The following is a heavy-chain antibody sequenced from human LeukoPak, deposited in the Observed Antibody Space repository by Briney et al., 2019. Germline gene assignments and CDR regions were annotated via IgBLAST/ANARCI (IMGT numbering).Heavy chain of an antibody. D-gene: IGHD4-17*01. CDR3: ARASYGDYVDY. Sequence: GGSLRLSCAASGFTFSSYSMNWVRQAPGKGLEWVSSISSSSSYIYYADSVKGRFTISRDNAKNSLYPQMNSLRAEDTAVYYCARASYGDYVDYWGQGTLVTVSS. V-gene: IGHV3-21*01. J-gene: IGHJ4*02. CDR1: GFTFSSYS. CDR2: ISSSSSYI.